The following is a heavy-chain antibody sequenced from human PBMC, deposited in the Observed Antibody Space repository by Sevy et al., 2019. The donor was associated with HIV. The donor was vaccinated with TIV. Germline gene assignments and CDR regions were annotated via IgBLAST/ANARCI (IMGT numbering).Heavy chain of an antibody. D-gene: IGHD6-13*01. Sequence: GGSLRLSCAASGFTFSNYWMHWVRQAPGKGLVWVSRINTDGSVTSYADSVTGRSNADSVKGRFTISRDNAKNTLYLHMNSLRVEDTAVYYCASRREAGPFPFDYWGQGTLVTVSS. V-gene: IGHV3-74*01. CDR2: INTDGSVT. J-gene: IGHJ4*02. CDR1: GFTFSNYW. CDR3: ASRREAGPFPFDY.